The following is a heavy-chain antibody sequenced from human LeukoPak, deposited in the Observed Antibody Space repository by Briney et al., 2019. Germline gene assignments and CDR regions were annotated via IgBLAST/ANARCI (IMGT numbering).Heavy chain of an antibody. CDR2: ISSTGTTI. CDR3: ARRIAGSDTGGYFQE. J-gene: IGHJ1*01. V-gene: IGHV3-48*03. CDR1: GFTFSSYE. D-gene: IGHD6-13*01. Sequence: GGSLRLSCAASGFTFSSYEINWVRQAPGKGLQWVSYISSTGTTIYYADSVKGRFIISRDNAKNSLSLQMSSLRAEDTAVYYCARRIAGSDTGGYFQEWGQGTLATVSS.